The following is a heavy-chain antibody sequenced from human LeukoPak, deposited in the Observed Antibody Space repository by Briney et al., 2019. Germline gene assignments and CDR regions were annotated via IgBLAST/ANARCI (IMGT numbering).Heavy chain of an antibody. CDR1: GFTFSSYW. Sequence: GGSLRLSCAASGFTFSSYWMHWVRQAPGKGLEWFSVIYTGGSTYYTDSVKGRFTISRDNSKNTLYLQMNSLRAEDTAVYYCARSRERCSSTSCWASFDYWGQGTLVTVSS. V-gene: IGHV3-53*01. D-gene: IGHD2-2*01. CDR2: IYTGGST. J-gene: IGHJ4*02. CDR3: ARSRERCSSTSCWASFDY.